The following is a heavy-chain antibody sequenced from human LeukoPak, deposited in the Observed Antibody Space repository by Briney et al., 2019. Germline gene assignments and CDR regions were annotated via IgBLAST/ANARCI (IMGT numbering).Heavy chain of an antibody. V-gene: IGHV3-23*01. CDR2: ISGSGGST. J-gene: IGHJ3*02. CDR3: AKLTGRTLEDAFDI. D-gene: IGHD1-14*01. CDR1: GFTLSSHW. Sequence: GGSLRLSCAASGFTLSSHWMSWVRQAPGKGLEWVSAISGSGGSTYYADSVKGRFTISRDNSKNTLYLQMNSLRAEDTAVYYCAKLTGRTLEDAFDIWGQGTMVTVSS.